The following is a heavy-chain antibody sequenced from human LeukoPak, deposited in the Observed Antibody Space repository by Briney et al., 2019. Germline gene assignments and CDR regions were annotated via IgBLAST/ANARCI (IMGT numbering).Heavy chain of an antibody. CDR2: INHSGST. V-gene: IGHV4-34*01. J-gene: IGHJ5*02. Sequence: SETLSLTCAVYGGSFSGYYWSWIRQPPGKGLEWIGEINHSGSTNYNPSLKSRVTISVDTSKNQFSLKLSSVTAADTAVYYCARALPAQYYDSGSYYPALNGRRWFDPWGQGTLVTVSS. D-gene: IGHD3-10*01. CDR1: GGSFSGYY. CDR3: ARALPAQYYDSGSYYPALNGRRWFDP.